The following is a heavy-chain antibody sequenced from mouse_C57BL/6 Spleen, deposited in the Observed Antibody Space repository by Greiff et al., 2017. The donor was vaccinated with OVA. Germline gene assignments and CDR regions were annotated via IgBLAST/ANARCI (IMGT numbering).Heavy chain of an antibody. D-gene: IGHD1-1*01. CDR3: ARGGTYGSSFYCDY. J-gene: IGHJ2*01. CDR1: GYSITSGYY. CDR2: ISYDGSN. V-gene: IGHV3-6*01. Sequence: LVESGPGLVKPSQSLSLTCSVTGYSITSGYYWNWIRQFPGNKLEWMGYISYDGSNNYNPSLKNRISITRDTSKNQFFLKLNSVTTEDTATYYCARGGTYGSSFYCDYWGQGTTLTVSS.